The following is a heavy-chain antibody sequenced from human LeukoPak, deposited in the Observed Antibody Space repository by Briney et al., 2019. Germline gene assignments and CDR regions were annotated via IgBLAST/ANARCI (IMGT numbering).Heavy chain of an antibody. D-gene: IGHD6-13*01. J-gene: IGHJ3*02. CDR3: ARRSAAAGIDAFDI. CDR1: GFTLRNYD. Sequence: GGSPRLSCAASGFTLRNYDMHWVRQPTGKGLEWVSAMGTGDDTYYSGSVKGRFTTVRENAKNTVYLQMNSLRAGDAAMYYCARRSAAAGIDAFDIWGQGTMVIVSS. CDR2: MGTGDDT. V-gene: IGHV3-13*01.